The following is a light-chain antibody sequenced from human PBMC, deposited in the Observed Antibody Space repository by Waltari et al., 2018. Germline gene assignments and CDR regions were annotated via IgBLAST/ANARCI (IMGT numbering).Light chain of an antibody. Sequence: QSVLTQPPSVSGAPGQRVTISCTGSSSNIGPASDVQWYQQLPGTAPKLLIYANNNRPSWVPDRFSGSKFGTSASLAISGLQAEDEADYYCQSYDSSLSGSVFGGGTKLTVL. CDR1: SSNIGPASD. CDR3: QSYDSSLSGSV. J-gene: IGLJ3*02. CDR2: ANN. V-gene: IGLV1-40*01.